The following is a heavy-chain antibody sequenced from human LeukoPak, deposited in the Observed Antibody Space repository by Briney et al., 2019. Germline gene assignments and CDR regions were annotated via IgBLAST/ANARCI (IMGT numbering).Heavy chain of an antibody. CDR1: GFTFSSYW. Sequence: GGSLRLSCAASGFTFSSYWMSWVRQAPGKGLEWVANMGEDGTKTYYVDSVKGRFTISRDNAKNSLYLLMNSLRDEDTAVYYCAGSSGEWAPHARWGQGTLVTVSS. J-gene: IGHJ4*02. CDR2: MGEDGTKT. V-gene: IGHV3-7*01. D-gene: IGHD3-10*01. CDR3: AGSSGEWAPHAR.